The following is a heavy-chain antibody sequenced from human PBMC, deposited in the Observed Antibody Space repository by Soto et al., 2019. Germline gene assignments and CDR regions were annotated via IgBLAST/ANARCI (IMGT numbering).Heavy chain of an antibody. V-gene: IGHV3-11*01. D-gene: IGHD2-2*01. Sequence: GSLRLSCAASGFTFSDYYMSWIRQAPGKGLEWVSYISSSGSTIYYADSVKGRFTISRDNAKNSLYLQMNSLRAEDTAVYYCAREGTLVVVPAAPHDYYMDVWGKGTTVTVSS. CDR2: ISSSGSTI. J-gene: IGHJ6*03. CDR1: GFTFSDYY. CDR3: AREGTLVVVPAAPHDYYMDV.